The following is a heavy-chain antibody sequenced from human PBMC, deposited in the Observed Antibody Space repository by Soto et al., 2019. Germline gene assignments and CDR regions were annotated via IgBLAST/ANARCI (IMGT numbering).Heavy chain of an antibody. V-gene: IGHV4-61*01. Sequence: PSETLSLTCAVSGGSVSSGSYYWSWIRQPPGKGLEWIGYIYYSGSTNYNPSLKSRVTISVDTSKNQFSLKLSSVTAADTAVYDCARDNRVEYSSSSDYYGMDVWGQGTTVTVSS. D-gene: IGHD6-6*01. CDR1: GGSVSSGSYY. J-gene: IGHJ6*02. CDR3: ARDNRVEYSSSSDYYGMDV. CDR2: IYYSGST.